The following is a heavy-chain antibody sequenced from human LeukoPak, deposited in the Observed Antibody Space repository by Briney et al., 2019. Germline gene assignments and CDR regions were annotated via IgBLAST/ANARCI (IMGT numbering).Heavy chain of an antibody. CDR2: ISGSGDNT. CDR3: AKRKYSSGGIFDY. V-gene: IGHV3-23*01. Sequence: PGGSLRLSCAASGFTFSSYAMSWVCQAPGKGLEWDSEISGSGDNTYYVDSVKGRFAISRDNSKNTLYLQMNSLRAEDTAVYYCAKRKYSSGGIFDYWGQGTLVTVSS. CDR1: GFTFSSYA. D-gene: IGHD6-19*01. J-gene: IGHJ4*02.